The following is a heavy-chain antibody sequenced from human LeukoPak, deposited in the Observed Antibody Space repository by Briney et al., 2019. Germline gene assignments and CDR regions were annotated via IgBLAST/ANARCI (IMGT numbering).Heavy chain of an antibody. CDR2: ISSIGSTI. J-gene: IGHJ5*02. CDR1: GFTFSDYY. V-gene: IGHV3-11*01. D-gene: IGHD3-9*01. Sequence: GRSLRLSCTASGFTFSDYYMSWIRPAPGRGRGWVSYISSIGSTIYYADSVKGRFTISRDNAKNSLYLQMNSLRAEDTAVYYCARDDYDILTGSGGVWFDPWGQGTLVTVSS. CDR3: ARDDYDILTGSGGVWFDP.